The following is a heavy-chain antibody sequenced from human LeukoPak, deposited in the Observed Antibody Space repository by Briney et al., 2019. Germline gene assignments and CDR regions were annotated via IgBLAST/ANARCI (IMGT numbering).Heavy chain of an antibody. CDR2: ISSSSSYI. V-gene: IGHV3-21*01. J-gene: IGHJ6*04. D-gene: IGHD2-15*01. Sequence: GGSLRLSCAASGFTFSSYSMNWVRQAPGKGLEWVSSISSSSSYIYYADSVKGRFIISRDNAKNSLYLQMNSLRAEDTAVYYCARDRSYCSGGSCYPPHYGMDVWGKGTTVTVSS. CDR3: ARDRSYCSGGSCYPPHYGMDV. CDR1: GFTFSSYS.